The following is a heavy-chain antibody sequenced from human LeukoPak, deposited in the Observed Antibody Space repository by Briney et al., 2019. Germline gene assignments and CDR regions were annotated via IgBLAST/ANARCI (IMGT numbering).Heavy chain of an antibody. V-gene: IGHV3-21*01. J-gene: IGHJ5*01. CDR2: ITGGDVFI. CDR1: GFIVSKRY. Sequence: GGSLRLSCAASGFIVSKRYMNWVRQAPGKGLEWVSSITGGDVFIYQADSVKGRFTVSRDNAKNTLYLQMNRLRAEDTAVYYCAREGDLMGATMDSWGQGTLVIVSS. D-gene: IGHD3-16*01. CDR3: AREGDLMGATMDS.